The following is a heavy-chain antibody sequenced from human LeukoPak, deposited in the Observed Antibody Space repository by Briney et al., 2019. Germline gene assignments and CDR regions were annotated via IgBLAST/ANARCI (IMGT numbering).Heavy chain of an antibody. CDR1: GGSFSGYY. J-gene: IGHJ6*04. D-gene: IGHD2-2*01. CDR2: INHSGST. CDR3: AKGLGPAAKPSDYYYGMDV. V-gene: IGHV4-34*01. Sequence: PSGPLSLTCAVYGGSFSGYYWSWIRRPPGKGLEWIGEINHSGSTNYNPSLKSRVTISVDTSKNQFSLKLSSVTAADTAVYYCAKGLGPAAKPSDYYYGMDVWGKGTTVTVSS.